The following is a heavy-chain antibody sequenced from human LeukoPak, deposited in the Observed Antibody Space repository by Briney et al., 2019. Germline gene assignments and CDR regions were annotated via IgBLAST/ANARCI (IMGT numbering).Heavy chain of an antibody. Sequence: SGGSLRLSCAASGFTFSSYAMSWVRQAPGKGLEWVSATSGSGGSTYYADSVKGRFTISRDNSKNTLYLQMNSLRAEDTAVYYCAKDGVPNYYGSGSYLDYWGQGTLVTVSS. J-gene: IGHJ4*02. CDR3: AKDGVPNYYGSGSYLDY. CDR2: TSGSGGST. D-gene: IGHD3-10*01. V-gene: IGHV3-23*01. CDR1: GFTFSSYA.